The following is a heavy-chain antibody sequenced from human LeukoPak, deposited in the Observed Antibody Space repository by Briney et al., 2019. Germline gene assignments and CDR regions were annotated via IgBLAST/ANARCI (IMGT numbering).Heavy chain of an antibody. CDR3: AKDRPTVYSSSWLHFLDY. CDR1: GFTFSNFG. Sequence: PGGSLRLSCAASGFTFSNFGMHWVRQAPGKGLELVSGISGSGGSTYLADSVKGRFTISRDNSKNTLYLEMNRLRADETAVYYCAKDRPTVYSSSWLHFLDYWGQGTLVTVSS. D-gene: IGHD6-13*01. J-gene: IGHJ4*02. CDR2: ISGSGGST. V-gene: IGHV3-23*01.